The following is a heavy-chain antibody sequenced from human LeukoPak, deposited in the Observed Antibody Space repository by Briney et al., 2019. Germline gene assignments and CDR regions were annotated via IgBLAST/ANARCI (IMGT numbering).Heavy chain of an antibody. J-gene: IGHJ4*02. Sequence: ASVKVSCKASGGTFSSYAISWVRPAPGQGLEWMGGIIPIFGTANYAQKFQGRVTITADESTSTAYMELSRLRSDDTAVYYCARMYGSGSYLALDYWGQGTLVTVSS. V-gene: IGHV1-69*13. CDR1: GGTFSSYA. D-gene: IGHD3-10*01. CDR2: IIPIFGTA. CDR3: ARMYGSGSYLALDY.